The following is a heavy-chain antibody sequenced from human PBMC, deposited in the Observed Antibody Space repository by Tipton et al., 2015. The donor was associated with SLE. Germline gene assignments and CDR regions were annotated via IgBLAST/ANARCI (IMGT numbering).Heavy chain of an antibody. V-gene: IGHV3-30*02. CDR1: GFTFSSYG. CDR3: ATGGTWDY. D-gene: IGHD1-1*01. Sequence: SGFTFSSYGMHWVRQAPGKGLEWVAFIRYDGSNKYYADSVKGRFTISRDNSKNTLYLQMNSLRAEDTAVYYCATGGTWDYWGQGTLVTVSS. CDR2: IRYDGSNK. J-gene: IGHJ4*02.